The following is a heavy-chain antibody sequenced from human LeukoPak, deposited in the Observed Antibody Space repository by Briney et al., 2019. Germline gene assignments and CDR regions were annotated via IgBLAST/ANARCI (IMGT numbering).Heavy chain of an antibody. D-gene: IGHD6-19*01. V-gene: IGHV1-2*06. J-gene: IGHJ5*02. CDR1: GYTFTGYY. CDR2: INPNSGGT. Sequence: ASVKVSCKASGYTFTGYYMHWVRQAPGQGLEWMGRINPNSGGTNYAQKFQGRVTMTRDTSISTAYMELSRLRSDDTAVYYCARLLSLYSSGWIDPWGQGTLVTVSS. CDR3: ARLLSLYSSGWIDP.